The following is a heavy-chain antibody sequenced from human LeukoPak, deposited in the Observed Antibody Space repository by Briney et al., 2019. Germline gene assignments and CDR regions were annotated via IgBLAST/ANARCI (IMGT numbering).Heavy chain of an antibody. V-gene: IGHV4-34*01. J-gene: IGHJ4*02. CDR3: ARHYGP. CDR1: GGSFSGYY. CDR2: IYYSGST. D-gene: IGHD3-16*01. Sequence: PSETLSLTCAVYGGSFSGYYWSWIRQPPGKGLEWIGSIYYSGSTYYNPSLKSRVTISVDTPKNQFSLKLNSVTATDTAVYYCARHYGPWGQGTLVTVSS.